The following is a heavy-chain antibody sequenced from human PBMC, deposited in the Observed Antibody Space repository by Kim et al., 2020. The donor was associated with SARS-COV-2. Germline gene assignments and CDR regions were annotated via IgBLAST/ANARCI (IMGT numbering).Heavy chain of an antibody. D-gene: IGHD2-15*01. CDR2: INHSGST. Sequence: SETLSLTCAVYGASFSGYYWSWIRQPPGKGLEWIGEINHSGSTNYNPSLKSRVTISVDTSKNQFSLKLSSVTAADTAVYYCARGGVVAATYNWVDPWGQGTLVTVSS. J-gene: IGHJ5*02. CDR1: GASFSGYY. V-gene: IGHV4-34*01. CDR3: ARGGVVAATYNWVDP.